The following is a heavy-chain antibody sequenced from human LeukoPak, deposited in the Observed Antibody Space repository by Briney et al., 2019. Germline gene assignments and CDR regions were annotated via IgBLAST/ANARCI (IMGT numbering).Heavy chain of an antibody. CDR1: GGSISSYY. CDR2: IYYSGST. D-gene: IGHD3-16*01. J-gene: IGHJ6*03. V-gene: IGHV4-59*01. CDR3: ARETSQKGAHYMDV. Sequence: SETLSLTCTVSGGSISSYYWSWIRQPPGKGLKWIGYIYYSGSTSYSPSLRSRVTISVDTSKNQFSLKLSSVTAADTAVYYCARETSQKGAHYMDVRGKGTTVTISS.